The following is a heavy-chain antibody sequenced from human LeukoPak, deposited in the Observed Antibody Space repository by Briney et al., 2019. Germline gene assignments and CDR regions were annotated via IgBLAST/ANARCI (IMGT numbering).Heavy chain of an antibody. Sequence: PSETLSLTCTVPGGSISSYYWSWIRQPPGKGLEWIGYIYYSGSTNYNPSLKSRVTISVDTSKNQFSLKLSSVTAADTAVYYCARVGYGSGSYFYGMDVWGQGTTVTVSS. CDR2: IYYSGST. CDR1: GGSISSYY. J-gene: IGHJ6*02. CDR3: ARVGYGSGSYFYGMDV. D-gene: IGHD3-10*01. V-gene: IGHV4-59*12.